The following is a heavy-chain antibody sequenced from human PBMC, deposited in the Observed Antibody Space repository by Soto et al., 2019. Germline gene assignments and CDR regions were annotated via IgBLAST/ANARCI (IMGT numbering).Heavy chain of an antibody. V-gene: IGHV4-39*02. CDR2: IFYNGIT. J-gene: IGHJ4*02. D-gene: IGHD1-1*01. CDR3: ARLVTGTQYYSDF. Sequence: PSETLSLTCTVSGGSISSISHSWGWIRQSPGQGLEWIGNIFYNGITYYNPSLKSRVTISADTSKNHFSLKLRSVTVADTAVYSCARLVTGTQYYSDFWGQGSLVTVSS. CDR1: GGSISSISHS.